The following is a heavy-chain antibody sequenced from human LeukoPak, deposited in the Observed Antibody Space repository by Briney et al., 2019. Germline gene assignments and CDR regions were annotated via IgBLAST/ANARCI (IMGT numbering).Heavy chain of an antibody. CDR2: INGDGSTI. Sequence: GGSLRLSCAASGFTFSSYWMHWVRQAPGKGLVWVSHINGDGSTIRYVGSVEGRFTISRDNTKNTLYLQMNSLRAEDTAVYYCVRVVHSWDLGYWGQGTLVTVSS. CDR1: GFTFSSYW. V-gene: IGHV3-74*01. J-gene: IGHJ4*02. D-gene: IGHD1-26*01. CDR3: VRVVHSWDLGY.